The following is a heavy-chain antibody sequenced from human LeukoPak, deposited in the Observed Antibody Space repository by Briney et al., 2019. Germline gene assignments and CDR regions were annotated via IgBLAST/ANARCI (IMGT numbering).Heavy chain of an antibody. V-gene: IGHV3-7*04. CDR1: GFTFSSYR. CDR2: INHNGNVN. Sequence: GGSLRLSCAASGFTFSSYRMNWARQAPGKGLEWVASINHNGNVNYYVDSVKGRFTISRDNAKNSLYLQMSNLRAEDTAVYFCARGGGLDVWGQGATVTVSS. J-gene: IGHJ6*02. CDR3: ARGGGLDV.